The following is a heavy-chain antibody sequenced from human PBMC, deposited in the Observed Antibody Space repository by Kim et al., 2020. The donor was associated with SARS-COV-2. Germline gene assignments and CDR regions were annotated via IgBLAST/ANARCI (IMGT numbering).Heavy chain of an antibody. J-gene: IGHJ4*02. Sequence: YNPSLKSRVTISVDTSKNQFSLKLSSVTAADTAVYYCAVDYGGTQGYFDYWGQGTLVTVSS. D-gene: IGHD4-17*01. V-gene: IGHV4-34*01. CDR3: AVDYGGTQGYFDY.